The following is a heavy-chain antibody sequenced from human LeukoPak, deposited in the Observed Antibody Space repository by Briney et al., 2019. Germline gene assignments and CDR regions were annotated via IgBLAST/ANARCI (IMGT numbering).Heavy chain of an antibody. V-gene: IGHV1-2*02. CDR2: INPNSGGT. D-gene: IGHD3-22*01. CDR1: GYTFTGYY. Sequence: ASVKVSCKASGYTFTGYYMHWVRQAPGQGLEWMGWINPNSGGTNYAQKFQGRVTMTRDTSISTAYMELSRLRSDDTAVYYCARLMSGDSSGYDYWGQGTLVTVSS. J-gene: IGHJ4*02. CDR3: ARLMSGDSSGYDY.